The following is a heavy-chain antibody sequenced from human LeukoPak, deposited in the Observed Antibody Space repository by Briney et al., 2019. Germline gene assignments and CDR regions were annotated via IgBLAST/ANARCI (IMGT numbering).Heavy chain of an antibody. V-gene: IGHV1-18*01. CDR1: GYTFTSYG. Sequence: ASVKVSCKASGYTFTSYGISWVRQAPGQGLEWMGWISAYNGNTDYAQKLQGRVTMTTDTSTSTAYMELRSLRSDDTAVYYCARDLGVVVPAAKFTNSMYKYYYYYYMDVWGKGTTVTVSS. J-gene: IGHJ6*03. CDR2: ISAYNGNT. D-gene: IGHD2-2*01. CDR3: ARDLGVVVPAAKFTNSMYKYYYYYYMDV.